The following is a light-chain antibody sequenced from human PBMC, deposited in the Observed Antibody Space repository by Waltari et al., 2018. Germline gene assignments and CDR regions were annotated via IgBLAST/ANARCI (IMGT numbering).Light chain of an antibody. CDR1: QVINNR. CDR3: QQYKSYPVT. Sequence: DIQMTQSPSTLSAAVGDRVTFTCRASQVINNRLAWYEQKPGKAPKVLIYKASILESGVSARFSGSGSGAEFTLTINILQADDSATYYCQQYKSYPVTFGPGTKVDVK. J-gene: IGKJ1*01. CDR2: KAS. V-gene: IGKV1-5*03.